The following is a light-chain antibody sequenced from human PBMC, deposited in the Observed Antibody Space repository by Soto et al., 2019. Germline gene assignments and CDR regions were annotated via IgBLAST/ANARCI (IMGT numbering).Light chain of an antibody. CDR3: LQYQSYWT. CDR1: QSISRQ. V-gene: IGKV1-5*03. Sequence: DIQMTQSPSTLSASVGDRVSITCRASQSISRQLAWYQQKPGKAPNLLIYQASNLETGVPSRFTGSGSGTEFTPTISRLQPDDLATYSCLQYQSYWTFGQGTKVEVK. CDR2: QAS. J-gene: IGKJ1*01.